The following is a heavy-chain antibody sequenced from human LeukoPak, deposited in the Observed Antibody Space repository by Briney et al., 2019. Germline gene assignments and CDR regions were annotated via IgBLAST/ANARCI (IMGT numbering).Heavy chain of an antibody. Sequence: GASVKVSCKASGYTFTSYAMNWVRQAPGQGLEWMGWINTNTGNPTYAQGFTGRFVFSLDTSVSTAYLQISSLKAEDTAVYYCARSAELYSSSNPPNWFDPWGQGTLVTVSS. D-gene: IGHD6-13*01. CDR2: INTNTGNP. J-gene: IGHJ5*02. V-gene: IGHV7-4-1*02. CDR3: ARSAELYSSSNPPNWFDP. CDR1: GYTFTSYA.